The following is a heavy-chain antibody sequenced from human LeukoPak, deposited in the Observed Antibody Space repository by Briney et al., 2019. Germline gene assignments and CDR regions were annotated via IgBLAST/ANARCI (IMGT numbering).Heavy chain of an antibody. V-gene: IGHV1-8*01. Sequence: GASVKVSCKASGYTFTSYDINWVRQATGQGLEWMGWMNPNSGNTGYAQKIEGRDTMTRNTSISTAYMELSSLRSEDTAVYYCARDQYIVVVVAALRQREMRGFDPWGQGTLVTVSS. CDR3: ARDQYIVVVVAALRQREMRGFDP. D-gene: IGHD2-15*01. CDR1: GYTFTSYD. CDR2: MNPNSGNT. J-gene: IGHJ5*02.